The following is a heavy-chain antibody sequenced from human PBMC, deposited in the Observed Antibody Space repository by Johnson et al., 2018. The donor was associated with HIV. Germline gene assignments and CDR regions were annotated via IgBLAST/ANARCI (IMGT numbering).Heavy chain of an antibody. CDR3: ARACRDGYTCDVYDV. J-gene: IGHJ3*01. CDR2: LFSGGTT. D-gene: IGHD5-24*01. V-gene: IGHV3-66*01. CDR1: GFTFSNYA. Sequence: VHLVESGGGLVQPGGSLRLSCAASGFTFSNYAMTWVRQAPGKGLEWVSVLFSGGTTYYADSVRGRFTISRDNSKNTLFLQMNSLRAEDTAVFYCARACRDGYTCDVYDVWGQGTMVTVSS.